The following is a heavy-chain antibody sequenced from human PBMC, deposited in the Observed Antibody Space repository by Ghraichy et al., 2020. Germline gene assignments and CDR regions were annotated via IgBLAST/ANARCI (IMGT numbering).Heavy chain of an antibody. CDR3: AKNIVVTGKILYYYYGMDV. J-gene: IGHJ6*02. CDR1: GFSFSGYW. CDR2: IKQAGSEK. Sequence: LNISCAASGFSFSGYWMTWVRQAPGEGLEWVSSIKQAGSEKKYVDSVKGRLTISRDNAKNSLYLQMNSLRAEDTAVYYCAKNIVVTGKILYYYYGMDVWGQGTTVTVSS. V-gene: IGHV3-7*01. D-gene: IGHD2-21*02.